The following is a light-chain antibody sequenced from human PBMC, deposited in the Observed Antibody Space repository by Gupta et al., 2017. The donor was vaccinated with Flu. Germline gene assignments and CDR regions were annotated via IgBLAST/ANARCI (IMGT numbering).Light chain of an antibody. CDR3: SSFDDALIVWV. CDR1: RYNFRRNS. CDR2: RNN. V-gene: IGLV1-47*01. Sequence: SVLPQPPSPSGTPGQTVTISCSGCRYNFRRNSICWYHQLTVTAPTLLIYRNNLRPSVVPDRFSGSKSDTADSLSISGLLDEDEDDYYCSSFDDALIVWVFGGGTKLTVL. J-gene: IGLJ3*02.